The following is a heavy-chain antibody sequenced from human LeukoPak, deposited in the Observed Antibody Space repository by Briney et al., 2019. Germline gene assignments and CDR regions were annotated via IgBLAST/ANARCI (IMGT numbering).Heavy chain of an antibody. V-gene: IGHV3-73*01. D-gene: IGHD6-13*01. CDR2: IRSKANSYAT. CDR1: GFTFSGSA. J-gene: IGHJ6*03. CDR3: ARASSSWPGPYYYYYYMDV. Sequence: GGSLRLSCAASGFTFSGSAMHWVRQASGKGLEWVGRIRSKANSYATAYAASVKGRFTISRDDSENTAYLQMNSLKTEDTAVYYCARASSSWPGPYYYYYYMDVWGKGTTVTVSS.